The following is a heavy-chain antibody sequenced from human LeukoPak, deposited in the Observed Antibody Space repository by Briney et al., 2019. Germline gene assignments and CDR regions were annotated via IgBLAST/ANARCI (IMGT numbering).Heavy chain of an antibody. CDR3: ARVARTASGSMGS. CDR2: IYNSGST. J-gene: IGHJ5*02. Sequence: SETVSLTCTVSGGSISSYYWSWIRQSAGKGLEWIGRIYNSGSTNYNPSLKSRVSMSLDTSKNQFSLKLNSVTAADTAVYYCARVARTASGSMGSWGQGTLVTVSS. D-gene: IGHD2-21*02. CDR1: GGSISSYY. V-gene: IGHV4-4*07.